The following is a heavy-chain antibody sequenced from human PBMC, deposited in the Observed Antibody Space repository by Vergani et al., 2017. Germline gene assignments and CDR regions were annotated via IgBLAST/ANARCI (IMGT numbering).Heavy chain of an antibody. Sequence: EVQLVETGGGLIQPGGSLRLSCAASGFTVSSNSMTWVRQAPGKGLECVSGFYSGGSTYYADSVKCRFTISRDNSKNTLYLQMNSLRAEDTAVYYCARWGQQLVFGAFDIWGQGTMVTVSS. CDR2: FYSGGST. D-gene: IGHD6-13*01. J-gene: IGHJ3*02. V-gene: IGHV3-53*02. CDR3: ARWGQQLVFGAFDI. CDR1: GFTVSSNS.